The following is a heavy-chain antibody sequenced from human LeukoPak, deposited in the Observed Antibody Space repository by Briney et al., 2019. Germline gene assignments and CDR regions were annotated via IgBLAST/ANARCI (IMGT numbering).Heavy chain of an antibody. Sequence: SETLSLTCTVSGGSISSSSYYWGWIRQPPGKGLEWIGSIYYSGSTYYNPSLKSRVTISVDTSKNQFSLKLSSVTAADTAVYYCARHLRYGGMGIYYYYYMDVWGKGTTVTVSS. CDR1: GGSISSSSYY. CDR3: ARHLRYGGMGIYYYYYMDV. CDR2: IYYSGST. V-gene: IGHV4-39*01. J-gene: IGHJ6*03. D-gene: IGHD4-23*01.